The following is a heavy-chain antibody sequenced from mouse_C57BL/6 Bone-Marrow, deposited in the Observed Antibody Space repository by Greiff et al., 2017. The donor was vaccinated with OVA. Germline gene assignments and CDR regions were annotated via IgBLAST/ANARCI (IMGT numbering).Heavy chain of an antibody. D-gene: IGHD1-1*01. CDR1: GYTFTSYW. V-gene: IGHV1-5*01. CDR2: IYPGNSDT. Sequence: VQLQQSGTVLARPGASVKMSCKTSGYTFTSYWMHWVKQRPGQGLEWIGAIYPGNSDTSYNQKFKGKAKLTAVTPASTAYMELSSLTNEDSAVYYCTRSGTTVVARYFDYWGQGTTLTVSS. J-gene: IGHJ2*01. CDR3: TRSGTTVVARYFDY.